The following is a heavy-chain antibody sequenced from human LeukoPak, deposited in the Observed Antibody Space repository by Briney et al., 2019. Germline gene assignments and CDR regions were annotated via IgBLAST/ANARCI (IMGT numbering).Heavy chain of an antibody. CDR3: ARGGFGRYAFDF. CDR2: INTIGTTI. CDR1: GFTFSNCY. J-gene: IGHJ3*01. V-gene: IGHV3-11*01. D-gene: IGHD3-16*01. Sequence: GGSLRLSCAASGFTFSNCYMSWIRHAPGKGLEWVSYINTIGTTIYYADSLKGRFTISRDNAKNSLSLQMDSLRAEDTAVYYCARGGFGRYAFDFWGQGTMVTVSS.